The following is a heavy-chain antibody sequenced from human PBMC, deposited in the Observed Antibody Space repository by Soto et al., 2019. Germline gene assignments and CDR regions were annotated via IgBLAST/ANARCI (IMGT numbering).Heavy chain of an antibody. D-gene: IGHD2-2*01. CDR3: ARVPRYTSDIVEVPAVMFDDWFVP. CDR1: GYTFSSYA. CDR2: IHAGNGDT. V-gene: IGHV1-3*01. Sequence: QVQLVQSGAEVKKPGASVKVSCKASGYTFSSYAVQWVRQAPGQSLEWIGWIHAGNGDTKYSQKFHGGVTLTRDTSANTAYMDLSSLRSEDTAVYYCARVPRYTSDIVEVPAVMFDDWFVPWGQGTLVTVSS. J-gene: IGHJ5*02.